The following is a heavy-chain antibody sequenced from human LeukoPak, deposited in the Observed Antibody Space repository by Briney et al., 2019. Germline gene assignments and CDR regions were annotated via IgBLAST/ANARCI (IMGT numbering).Heavy chain of an antibody. CDR3: AWISGSTLIFDY. D-gene: IGHD3-22*01. V-gene: IGHV4-59*06. CDR2: IYYSGST. CDR1: GGSISSYY. Sequence: SETLSLTCTVSGGSISSYYWSWIRQPPGKGLEWIGYIYYSGSTYYNPSLKSRVTISVDTSKNQFSLKLSSVTAADTAVYYCAWISGSTLIFDYWGQGTLVTVSS. J-gene: IGHJ4*02.